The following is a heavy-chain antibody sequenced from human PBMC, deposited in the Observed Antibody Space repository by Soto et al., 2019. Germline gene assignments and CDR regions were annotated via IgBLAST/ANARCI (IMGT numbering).Heavy chain of an antibody. D-gene: IGHD4-17*01. CDR1: GFTFSSYG. CDR2: IWYDGSNK. Sequence: QVQLVESGGGVVQPGRSLRLSCAASGFTFSSYGMHWVRQAPGKGLEWVAVIWYDGSNKYYADSVKGRFTISRDNSKNTLYLQMNSLRAGDTAVYYCAREDYGDYFYYWGQGTLVTVSS. CDR3: AREDYGDYFYY. V-gene: IGHV3-33*01. J-gene: IGHJ4*02.